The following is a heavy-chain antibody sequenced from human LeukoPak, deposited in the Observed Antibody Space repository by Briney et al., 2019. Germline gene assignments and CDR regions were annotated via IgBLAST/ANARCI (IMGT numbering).Heavy chain of an antibody. V-gene: IGHV4-59*01. Sequence: SETLSLTRTVSGGSISSYYWSWIRQPPGKGLEWIGYIYYSGSTNYNPSLKSRVTISVDTSKNQFSLKLSSVTAADTAVYYCARDEGIYAGYYYGMDVWGKGTTVTVSS. CDR1: GGSISSYY. D-gene: IGHD2/OR15-2a*01. CDR2: IYYSGST. J-gene: IGHJ6*04. CDR3: ARDEGIYAGYYYGMDV.